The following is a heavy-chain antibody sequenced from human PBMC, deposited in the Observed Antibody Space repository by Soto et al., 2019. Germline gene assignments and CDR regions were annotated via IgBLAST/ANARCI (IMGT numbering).Heavy chain of an antibody. CDR3: ARDLPQYYYDSSGYYGRFFDY. D-gene: IGHD3-22*01. CDR1: GYTFTSYG. J-gene: IGHJ4*02. V-gene: IGHV1-18*01. Sequence: QVQLVQSGAEVKKPGASVKVSCKASGYTFTSYGISWVRQAPGQGLEWMGWISAYNGNTNYAQELQGRVTMTTDTSPSTAYVEVRSLRSDDTAVYYCARDLPQYYYDSSGYYGRFFDYWGQGTLVTVSS. CDR2: ISAYNGNT.